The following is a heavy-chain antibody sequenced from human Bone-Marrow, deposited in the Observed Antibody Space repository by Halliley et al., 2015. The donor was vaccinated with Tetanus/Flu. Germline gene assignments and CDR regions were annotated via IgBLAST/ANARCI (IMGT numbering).Heavy chain of an antibody. CDR3: AKDDTTVEGPNWFDS. D-gene: IGHD4-4*01. CDR1: GFIFNNYA. CDR2: ISADDGSA. V-gene: IGHV3-23*01. Sequence: SLRLSCAGSGFIFNNYAINWVRQAPGKGPEWVATISADDGSAYFADSVQGRFTISRDNSKNTVSLQMDSLRAEDTAIYYCAKDDTTVEGPNWFDSWGQGTLVTVSS. J-gene: IGHJ5*01.